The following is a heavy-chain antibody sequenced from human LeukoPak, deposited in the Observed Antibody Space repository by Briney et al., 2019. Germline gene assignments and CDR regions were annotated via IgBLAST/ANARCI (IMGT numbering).Heavy chain of an antibody. V-gene: IGHV4-38-2*02. D-gene: IGHD6-13*01. Sequence: SETLSLTCTVSGYSVSSGYYWGWIRQPPGKGLEWIASMYHSGDTYYNPSLRSRVTISVDTSKNQLSLKLSSVTAADTAVYYCVRSKAHLSTSWYGNWFDPWGQGTLVTVSS. CDR2: MYHSGDT. CDR1: GYSVSSGYY. CDR3: VRSKAHLSTSWYGNWFDP. J-gene: IGHJ5*02.